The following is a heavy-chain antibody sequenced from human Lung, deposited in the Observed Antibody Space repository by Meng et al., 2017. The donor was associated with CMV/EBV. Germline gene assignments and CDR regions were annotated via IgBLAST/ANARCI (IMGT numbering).Heavy chain of an antibody. D-gene: IGHD4-11*01. CDR2: IYYSGST. CDR1: GGSISRGDYY. J-gene: IGHJ4*02. V-gene: IGHV4-30-4*01. CDR3: ARDRTTGRYFDY. Sequence: QVARQESGPGRVKPSQTLSLTCTVSGGSISRGDYYWSWIRQPPGKGLEWIGYIYYSGSTYYNPSLKSRVTISVDTSKNQFSLKLSSVTAADTAVYYCARDRTTGRYFDYWGQGTLVTVSS.